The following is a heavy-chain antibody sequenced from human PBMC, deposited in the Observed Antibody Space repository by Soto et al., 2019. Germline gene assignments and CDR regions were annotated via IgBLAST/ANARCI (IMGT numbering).Heavy chain of an antibody. J-gene: IGHJ6*02. CDR3: ASSSITAARPAYYYGMDV. CDR1: GFTFSSYG. Sequence: LRLSCAASGFTFSSYGMHWVRQAPGKGLEWVAVIWYDGSNKYYADSVKGRFTISRDNSKNTLYLQMNSLRAEDTAVYYCASSSITAARPAYYYGMDVWGQGTTVTVSS. D-gene: IGHD6-6*01. CDR2: IWYDGSNK. V-gene: IGHV3-33*01.